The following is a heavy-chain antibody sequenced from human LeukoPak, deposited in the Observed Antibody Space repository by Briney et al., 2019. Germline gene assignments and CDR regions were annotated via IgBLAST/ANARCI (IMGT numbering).Heavy chain of an antibody. D-gene: IGHD3-9*01. CDR1: GFTFSDYN. CDR2: ITNGGRTI. Sequence: GGSLRLSCAASGFTFSDYNMNWVRQAPGKGLEWVSYITNGGRTIHHADSVKGRFTISRDNAKKTLYLQMTSLRAEDTAVYYCARSIGLTGGGVDVWGQGTTVTVSS. CDR3: ARSIGLTGGGVDV. V-gene: IGHV3-11*01. J-gene: IGHJ6*02.